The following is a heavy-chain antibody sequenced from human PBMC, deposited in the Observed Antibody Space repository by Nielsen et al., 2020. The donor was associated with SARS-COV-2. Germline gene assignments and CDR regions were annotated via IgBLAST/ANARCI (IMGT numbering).Heavy chain of an antibody. CDR1: GFTFSSHA. Sequence: ASLKISCAASGFTFSSHAMSWVRQAPGKGLEWVSVISGSGGRTHYADSVEGRFTISRDNSKNTLYLQMNSLRAEDTAVYYCAKDGYYDCWSGGLNWFDPWGQGTLVTVSS. J-gene: IGHJ5*02. CDR3: AKDGYYDCWSGGLNWFDP. V-gene: IGHV3-23*01. CDR2: ISGSGGRT. D-gene: IGHD3-3*01.